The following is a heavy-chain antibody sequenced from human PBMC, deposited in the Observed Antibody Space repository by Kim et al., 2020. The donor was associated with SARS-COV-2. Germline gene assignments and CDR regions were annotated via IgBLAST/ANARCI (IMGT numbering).Heavy chain of an antibody. CDR3: ARDRSSWYGDMDV. V-gene: IGHV3-21*01. J-gene: IGHJ6*02. Sequence: ANSLKDQFTISRDNTKNSLNLQINSLRAEHTAVYYCARDRSSWYGDMDVWVQGTTVTVSS. D-gene: IGHD6-13*01.